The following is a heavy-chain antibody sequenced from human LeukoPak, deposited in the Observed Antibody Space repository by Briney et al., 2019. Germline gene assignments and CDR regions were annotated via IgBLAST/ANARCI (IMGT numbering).Heavy chain of an antibody. D-gene: IGHD2-2*01. CDR3: ARETSSPRSEYGMDV. Sequence: GGSLRLSCAASGFTFSSYAMSWVRQAPGKGLEWVSAISGSGGSTYYADSVKGRFTISRDNSKNTLYLQMNSLRAEDTAVYYCARETSSPRSEYGMDVWGQGTTVTVSS. V-gene: IGHV3-23*01. J-gene: IGHJ6*02. CDR2: ISGSGGST. CDR1: GFTFSSYA.